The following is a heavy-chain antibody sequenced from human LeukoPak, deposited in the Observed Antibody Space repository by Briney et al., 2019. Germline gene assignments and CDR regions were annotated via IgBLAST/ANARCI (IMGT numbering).Heavy chain of an antibody. Sequence: SETLSLTCAVYGGSFSGHYWSWIRQPPGKGLEWIGEINHSGSTNYNPSLKSRVTISVDTSKNQFSLKLSSVTAADTAVYYCAREIVVVPAAILSGENWFDPWGQGTLVTVSS. D-gene: IGHD2-2*01. CDR2: INHSGST. V-gene: IGHV4-34*01. J-gene: IGHJ5*02. CDR3: AREIVVVPAAILSGENWFDP. CDR1: GGSFSGHY.